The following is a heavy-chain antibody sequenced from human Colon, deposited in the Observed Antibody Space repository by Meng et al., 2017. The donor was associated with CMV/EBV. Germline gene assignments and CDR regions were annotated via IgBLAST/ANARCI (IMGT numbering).Heavy chain of an antibody. CDR2: IITISGTT. CDR1: KGTFTSYP. D-gene: IGHD2-21*02. CDR3: ARVICGGDCYLDY. J-gene: IGHJ4*02. Sequence: QVKLEQSGAEVKKPGSSVKVSCKASKGTFTSYPISWVRQGPGQGFEWVGGIITISGTTDYAQKFQGRVTITADESTSTAYMKLSNLGSEDTAIYYCARVICGGDCYLDYWGRGTLVTVSS. V-gene: IGHV1-69*12.